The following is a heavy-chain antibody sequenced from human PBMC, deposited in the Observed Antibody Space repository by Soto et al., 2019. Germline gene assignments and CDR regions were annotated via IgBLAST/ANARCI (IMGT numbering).Heavy chain of an antibody. V-gene: IGHV4-59*01. CDR2: IYYSGIT. CDR1: GGSISSYY. D-gene: IGHD1-20*01. Sequence: QVQLQESGPGLVKPSETLSLTCTVSGGSISSYYWSWIWQPPGKGLEWIGYIYYSGITNYNPSLKSRVTISVDTSKNQFSLKLSSVTAADTAVYYCARYKSNYYYGMDVWGQGTTVTVSS. J-gene: IGHJ6*02. CDR3: ARYKSNYYYGMDV.